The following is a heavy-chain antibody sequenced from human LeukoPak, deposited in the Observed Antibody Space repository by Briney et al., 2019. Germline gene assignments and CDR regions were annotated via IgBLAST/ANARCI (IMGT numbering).Heavy chain of an antibody. Sequence: GGSLRLSCSASGFTFSNYWINWVRQAPGKGLEWVANIKQDGSEKYYVNSVKGRFTISRDNAKNSLYLQMNNLRVEETAVYYCARDRYSGGYGGKFAFDIWGQGTMVTVSS. D-gene: IGHD1-26*01. V-gene: IGHV3-7*01. CDR1: GFTFSNYW. CDR2: IKQDGSEK. J-gene: IGHJ3*02. CDR3: ARDRYSGGYGGKFAFDI.